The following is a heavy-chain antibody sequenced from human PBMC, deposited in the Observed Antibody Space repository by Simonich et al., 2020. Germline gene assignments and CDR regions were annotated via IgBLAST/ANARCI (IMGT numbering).Heavy chain of an antibody. D-gene: IGHD6-6*01. V-gene: IGHV3-48*03. CDR1: GFTFSSYE. CDR3: ARDFRLQLVEIGTYYYYGMDV. CDR2: ISSSGSTI. J-gene: IGHJ6*02. Sequence: EVQLVESGGGLVQPGGSLRLSCAASGFTFSSYEMNWVRQAPGKGLEWVSYISSSGSTIYYEASVKGRFTISRDNAQNSLYLQMNSLRAEDTAVYYCARDFRLQLVEIGTYYYYGMDVWGQGTTVTVSS.